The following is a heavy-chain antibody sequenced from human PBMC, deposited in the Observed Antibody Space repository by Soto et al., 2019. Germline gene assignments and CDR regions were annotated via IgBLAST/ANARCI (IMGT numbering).Heavy chain of an antibody. CDR3: ARGKGDSSGWYSGVYYYGMDV. Sequence: PSETLSLTCPVSGYSISSGYYWGWIRQPPGKGLEWIGSIYHSGSTYYNPSLKSRVTISVDKSKNQFSLKLSSVTAADTAVYYCARGKGDSSGWYSGVYYYGMDVWGQGTTVTVSS. CDR2: IYHSGST. J-gene: IGHJ6*02. D-gene: IGHD6-19*01. CDR1: GYSISSGYY. V-gene: IGHV4-38-2*01.